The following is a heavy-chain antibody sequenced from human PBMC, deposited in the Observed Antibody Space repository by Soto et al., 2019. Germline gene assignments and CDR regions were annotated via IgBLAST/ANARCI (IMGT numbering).Heavy chain of an antibody. CDR1: GYDFNTNW. D-gene: IGHD3-3*01. J-gene: IGHJ4*02. V-gene: IGHV5-51*01. CDR3: ARLPRDCNKTSCYYADH. CDR2: MYPGDSDT. Sequence: GESLKISCRGSGYDFNTNWFGWVRQLPGRGLEWVGIMYPGDSDTRYNPSLQGHVTLSVDVTVSTAFLQWRSLETSDTGMYFCARLPRDCNKTSCYYADHWGQGTQVAVSS.